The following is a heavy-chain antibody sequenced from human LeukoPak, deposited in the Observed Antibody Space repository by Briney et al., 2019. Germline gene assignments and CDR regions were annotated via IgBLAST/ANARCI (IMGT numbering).Heavy chain of an antibody. D-gene: IGHD1/OR15-1a*01. J-gene: IGHJ4*02. CDR3: ARNWNNYFDY. Sequence: GGSLRLSCAASGFTFTTYGMHWVRQAPGKGLEWASFIRYDGSNKYYIDSVKGRFTTSRDNSKNTLYLQMNSLRVEDTAVYYCARNWNNYFDYWGQGTLVTVSA. CDR1: GFTFTTYG. V-gene: IGHV3-30*02. CDR2: IRYDGSNK.